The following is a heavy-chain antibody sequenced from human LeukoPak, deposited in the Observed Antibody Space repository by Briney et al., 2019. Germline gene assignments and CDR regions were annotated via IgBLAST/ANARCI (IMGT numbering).Heavy chain of an antibody. D-gene: IGHD5-12*01. Sequence: GGSLRLSCAASGFTFSSYWMHWVRQAPGKGLVWVSRINSDGSSITYADSVKGRLTISRDNAKNMLYLQMNSLRVEDTAVYYCAREGRVSGYDFDCWGQGTLVTVSS. J-gene: IGHJ4*02. CDR1: GFTFSSYW. V-gene: IGHV3-74*03. CDR3: AREGRVSGYDFDC. CDR2: INSDGSSI.